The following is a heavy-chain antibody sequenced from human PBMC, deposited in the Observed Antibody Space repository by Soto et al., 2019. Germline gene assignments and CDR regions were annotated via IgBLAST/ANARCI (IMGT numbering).Heavy chain of an antibody. CDR3: ASLLYYDSSGYYWAYFDY. CDR1: GFTFSSYS. D-gene: IGHD3-22*01. CDR2: ISSSSSTI. Sequence: GGSLRLSCAASGFTFSSYSMNWVRQAPGKGLEWVSYISSSSSTIYYADSVKGRFTISRDNAKNSLYLQMNSLRDEDTAVYYCASLLYYDSSGYYWAYFDYWGQGTLVTVSS. J-gene: IGHJ4*02. V-gene: IGHV3-48*02.